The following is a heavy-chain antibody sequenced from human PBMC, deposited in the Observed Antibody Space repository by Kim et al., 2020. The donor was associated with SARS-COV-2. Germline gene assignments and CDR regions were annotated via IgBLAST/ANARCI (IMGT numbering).Heavy chain of an antibody. CDR1: GYTFTSYG. CDR2: ISAYNGNT. CDR3: ARTLQGYSSGWYTSGY. Sequence: ASVKVSCKASGYTFTSYGISWVRQAPGQGLEWMGWISAYNGNTNYAQKHQGRVTMTTDTSTSTAYMELRSLRSDDTAVYYCARTLQGYSSGWYTSGYWGQGTLVTVSS. D-gene: IGHD6-19*01. J-gene: IGHJ4*02. V-gene: IGHV1-18*04.